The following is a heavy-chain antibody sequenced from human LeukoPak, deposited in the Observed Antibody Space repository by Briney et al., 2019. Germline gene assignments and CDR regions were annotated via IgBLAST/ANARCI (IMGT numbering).Heavy chain of an antibody. Sequence: GGSLRLSCAASGFTFSSYSMNWVRQAPGKGLEWVSSISESGDNSDYMDSVKGRFTISRDNSKNTLHLQMKSLRAEDTAIYYCRRQFLVGVSWGPGTLVTVSS. CDR3: RRQFLVGVS. D-gene: IGHD2-15*01. CDR2: ISESGDNS. CDR1: GFTFSSYS. J-gene: IGHJ5*02. V-gene: IGHV3-23*01.